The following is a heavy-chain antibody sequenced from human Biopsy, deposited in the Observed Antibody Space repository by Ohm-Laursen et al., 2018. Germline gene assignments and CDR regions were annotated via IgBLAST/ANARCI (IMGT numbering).Heavy chain of an antibody. CDR1: GFTFSSYG. V-gene: IGHV3-33*06. D-gene: IGHD2-8*01. Sequence: SLRLSCAATGFTFSSYGIHWVRQAPGKGLEWVAAIWYDGSNKNYADSVKGRFTISRDNSKNTLYLQMNSLRGEDTAVYYCAKCMTGGSNYYFHHCGQGTLVTVSS. CDR2: IWYDGSNK. CDR3: AKCMTGGSNYYFHH. J-gene: IGHJ4*02.